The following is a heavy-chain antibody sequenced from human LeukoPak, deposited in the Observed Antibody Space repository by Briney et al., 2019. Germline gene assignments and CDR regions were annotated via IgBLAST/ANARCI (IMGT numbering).Heavy chain of an antibody. J-gene: IGHJ4*02. CDR3: GRQRRLEVPDH. CDR1: GGSISSSTYY. Sequence: SETLSLTCTVSGGSISSSTYYWGWIRQPPGKGLEWIGSISYSGNIYYSPSLKSPVTISVDPSQNQSSLELSSVTAADPAVSYRGRQRRLEVPDHWGQGTLVTVSS. CDR2: ISYSGNI. D-gene: IGHD3-16*01. V-gene: IGHV4-39*01.